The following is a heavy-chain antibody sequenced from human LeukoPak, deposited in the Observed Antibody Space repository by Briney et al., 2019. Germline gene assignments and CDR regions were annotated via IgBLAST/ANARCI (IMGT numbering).Heavy chain of an antibody. J-gene: IGHJ6*03. D-gene: IGHD4-11*01. CDR1: GFTFSDYY. V-gene: IGHV3-11*01. Sequence: GGSLRLSCAASGFTFSDYYMSWIRQAPGKGLEWVSYISSSGSTIYYADSVKGRFTISRDNAKNSLYLQMNSLRAEDTAVYHCARGTVTTYYYYYMDVWGKGTTVTVSS. CDR2: ISSSGSTI. CDR3: ARGTVTTYYYYYMDV.